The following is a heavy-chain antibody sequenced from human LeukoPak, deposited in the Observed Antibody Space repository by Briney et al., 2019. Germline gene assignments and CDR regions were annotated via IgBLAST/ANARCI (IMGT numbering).Heavy chain of an antibody. CDR3: ARHHYYGSGTYYKHGMDV. CDR1: GYTFTTYW. J-gene: IGHJ6*02. V-gene: IGHV5-51*01. CDR2: MYPGDSDT. D-gene: IGHD3-10*01. Sequence: EESLMISCNVSGYTFTTYWIGWVRQMPGKGLEWMGIMYPGDSDTIYSPSFQGQVTISVDKSISIAYLQWSSLKASDTAMYFCARHHYYGSGTYYKHGMDVWGQGTTVTVSS.